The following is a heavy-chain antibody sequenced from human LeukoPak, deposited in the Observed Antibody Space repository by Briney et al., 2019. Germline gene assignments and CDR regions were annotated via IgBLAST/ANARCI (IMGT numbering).Heavy chain of an antibody. V-gene: IGHV3-48*03. D-gene: IGHD3-10*01. J-gene: IGHJ6*02. Sequence: GGSLRLSCAASGFTFSSYEMNWVRQAPGKGLEWVSYISSSGSTIYYADSVKGRFTISRDNAKNSLYLQMNSLRAEDTAVYYCARAPLPRPFMVRGVPIYYYYGMDVWGQGTKVTVSS. CDR2: ISSSGSTI. CDR1: GFTFSSYE. CDR3: ARAPLPRPFMVRGVPIYYYYGMDV.